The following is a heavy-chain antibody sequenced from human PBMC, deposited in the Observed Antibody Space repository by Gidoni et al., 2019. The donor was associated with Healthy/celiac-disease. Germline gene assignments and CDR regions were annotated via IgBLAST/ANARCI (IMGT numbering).Heavy chain of an antibody. Sequence: EVQLVETGGGLIQPGGSLRLSCAASGFTVSSNYMSWVRQAPGKGLEWVSVIYSGGSTYYADSVKGRFTISRDNSKNTLYLQMNSLRAEDTAVYYCARPQVVGATEGDYWGQGTLVTVSS. CDR3: ARPQVVGATEGDY. CDR1: GFTVSSNY. CDR2: IYSGGST. D-gene: IGHD1-26*01. V-gene: IGHV3-53*02. J-gene: IGHJ4*02.